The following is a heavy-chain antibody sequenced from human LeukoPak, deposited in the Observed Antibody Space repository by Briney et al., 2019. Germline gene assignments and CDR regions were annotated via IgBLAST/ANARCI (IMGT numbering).Heavy chain of an antibody. J-gene: IGHJ4*02. CDR3: ARGVAPSIAAAGTILSFDY. Sequence: PSETLSLTCAVSGASITSYYWTWIRQPPGKGLEWIGYIYHTGNIKYNPSLNSRVTISIDTSKNQFSLKLSSVTAADTAVYYCARGVAPSIAAAGTILSFDYWGQGTLVTVSS. D-gene: IGHD6-13*01. CDR1: GASITSYY. CDR2: IYHTGNI. V-gene: IGHV4-59*01.